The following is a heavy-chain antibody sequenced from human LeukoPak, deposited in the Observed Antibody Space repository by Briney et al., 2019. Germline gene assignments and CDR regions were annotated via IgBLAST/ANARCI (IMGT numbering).Heavy chain of an antibody. D-gene: IGHD5-24*01. J-gene: IGHJ4*02. CDR2: INHGGST. CDR3: ARGRGYNSFDY. V-gene: IGHV4-34*01. Sequence: PSETLSLTCAVYGGPFSGYYWSWIRQPPGKGLEWIGEINHGGSTNYNPSLKSRVTISVDTSKNQFSLNLNSVTAADTAVYYCARGRGYNSFDYWGQGTLVTVSS. CDR1: GGPFSGYY.